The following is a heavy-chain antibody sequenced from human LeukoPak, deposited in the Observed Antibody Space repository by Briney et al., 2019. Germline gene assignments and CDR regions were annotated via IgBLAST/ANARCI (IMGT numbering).Heavy chain of an antibody. J-gene: IGHJ3*02. D-gene: IGHD5-18*01. CDR1: VFSFTNYW. CDR2: IYPGDSDT. Sequence: GESLKISCKASVFSFTNYWIAWVRQTPGQGLEWMGSIYPGDSDTRYNPSFQGQVTISADKSISTAYLQWSSLKASDTAMYYCARQGAGGTAMVIGAFDIWGQGTMVTVSS. CDR3: ARQGAGGTAMVIGAFDI. V-gene: IGHV5-51*01.